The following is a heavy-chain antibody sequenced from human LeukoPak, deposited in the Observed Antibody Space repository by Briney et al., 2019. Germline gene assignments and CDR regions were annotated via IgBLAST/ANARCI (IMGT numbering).Heavy chain of an antibody. V-gene: IGHV4-39*01. CDR2: IYYVGST. J-gene: IGHJ4*02. Sequence: SETLSLTCTVSGGSISSSSYYWDWIRQSPGKGLEWLGSIYYVGSTYYNPSLESRVTISVDTSKNQFSLKLSSVTAADTAVYYCARRGYDSSGYYYAYWGQGTLVTVSS. CDR3: ARRGYDSSGYYYAY. CDR1: GGSISSSSYY. D-gene: IGHD3-22*01.